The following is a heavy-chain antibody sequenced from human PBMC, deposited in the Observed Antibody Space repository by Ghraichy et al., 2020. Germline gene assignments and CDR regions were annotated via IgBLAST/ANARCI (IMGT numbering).Heavy chain of an antibody. CDR1: GGSISSYY. CDR2: IYYSGST. Sequence: SETLSLTCTVSGGSISSYYWSWIRQPPGKGLEWIGYIYYSGSTNYNPSLKSRVTISVDTSKNQFSLKLSSVTAADTAVYYCARHMALRDGYNSPFDPWGQGTLVTVSS. D-gene: IGHD5-24*01. CDR3: ARHMALRDGYNSPFDP. J-gene: IGHJ5*02. V-gene: IGHV4-59*08.